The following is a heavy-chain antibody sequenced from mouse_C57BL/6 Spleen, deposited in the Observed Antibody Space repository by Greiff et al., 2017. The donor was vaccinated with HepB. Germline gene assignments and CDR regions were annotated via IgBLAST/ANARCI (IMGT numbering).Heavy chain of an antibody. CDR2: IHPNSGST. D-gene: IGHD2-4*01. CDR1: GYTFTSYW. V-gene: IGHV1-64*01. J-gene: IGHJ3*01. CDR3: ASIYYDYDAAY. Sequence: QVQLQQPGAELVKPGASVKLSCKASGYTFTSYWMHWVKQRPGQGLEWIGMIHPNSGSTNYNEKFKSKATLTVDKSSSTAYMQLSSLTSEDSAVYYCASIYYDYDAAYWGQGTLVTVSA.